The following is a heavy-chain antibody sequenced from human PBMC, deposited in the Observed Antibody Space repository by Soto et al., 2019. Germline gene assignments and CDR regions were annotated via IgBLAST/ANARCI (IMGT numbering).Heavy chain of an antibody. J-gene: IGHJ6*02. V-gene: IGHV3-30-3*01. CDR2: IAYDGANK. CDR1: GFTFSTDA. Sequence: QVQLVESGGCVVQPGRSLRLSCAASGFTFSTDAIHWVRQAPGKGLEWVAVIAYDGANKYYADSVRGRFTISRDNSKNTLFLQMSRLRAEATAVSYCAKDGGGYNYGYVMLDKYYYVMDVWGQGATVTVSS. CDR3: AKDGGGYNYGYVMLDKYYYVMDV. D-gene: IGHD5-18*01.